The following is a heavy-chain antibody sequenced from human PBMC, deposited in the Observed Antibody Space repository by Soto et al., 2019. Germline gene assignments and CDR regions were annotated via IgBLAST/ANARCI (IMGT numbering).Heavy chain of an antibody. J-gene: IGHJ4*02. Sequence: PSETLSLTCTVSGGSISSGDYYWSWIRQPPGKGLEWIGEINHSGSTNYNPSLKSRVTISVDTSKNQFSLKLSSVTAADTAVYYCARDRHYYDSSGYYYHLDYWGQGTLVTVSS. CDR2: INHSGST. CDR1: GGSISSGDYY. CDR3: ARDRHYYDSSGYYYHLDY. D-gene: IGHD3-22*01. V-gene: IGHV4-61*08.